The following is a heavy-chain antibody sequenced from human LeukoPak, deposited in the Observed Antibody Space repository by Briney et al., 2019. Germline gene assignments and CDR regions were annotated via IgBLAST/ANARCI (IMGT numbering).Heavy chain of an antibody. CDR3: AKDREGLSSGYDLEYFDY. V-gene: IGHV3-23*01. CDR2: ISGGGGTT. J-gene: IGHJ4*02. D-gene: IGHD5-12*01. CDR1: GFTFSSYA. Sequence: PGGSLRLSCAASGFTFSSYAMNWVRRAPGKGLEWVSAISGGGGTTYYADSVKGRFTISRDNSKNTPFLQMNSLRAEDTAVYYCAKDREGLSSGYDLEYFDYWGQGTLVTVSS.